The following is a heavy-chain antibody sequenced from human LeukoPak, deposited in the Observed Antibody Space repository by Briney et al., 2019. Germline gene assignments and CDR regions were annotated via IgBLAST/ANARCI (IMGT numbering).Heavy chain of an antibody. Sequence: ASVRVSCKASGYTFTGYYIHWVRQAPGQGLEWMGRINPNSGGTNYAQKFQGRVTMTRDTSISTAYMGLSRLRSDDTAVYYCASGSSGVPYYYYYMDVWGKGTTVTVSS. D-gene: IGHD3-10*01. CDR2: INPNSGGT. V-gene: IGHV1-2*06. CDR3: ASGSSGVPYYYYYMDV. J-gene: IGHJ6*03. CDR1: GYTFTGYY.